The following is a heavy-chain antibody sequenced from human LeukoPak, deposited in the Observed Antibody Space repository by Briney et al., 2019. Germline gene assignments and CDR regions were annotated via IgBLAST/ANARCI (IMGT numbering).Heavy chain of an antibody. D-gene: IGHD6-19*01. CDR3: AATYTSAWYEDGWFDP. CDR1: RGSITSYY. Sequence: PSETLSLTCTVSRGSITSYYWNWIRQPAGKGLEWVGRIYASGTTNYNPSLKSRLTMSVDASRNQFSLKLTSVTAADTAFYYCAATYTSAWYEDGWFDPWGQGILVTVSS. J-gene: IGHJ5*02. V-gene: IGHV4-4*07. CDR2: IYASGTT.